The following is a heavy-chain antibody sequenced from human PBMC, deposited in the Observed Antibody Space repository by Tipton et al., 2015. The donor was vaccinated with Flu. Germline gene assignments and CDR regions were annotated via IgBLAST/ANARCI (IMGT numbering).Heavy chain of an antibody. V-gene: IGHV4-61*01. J-gene: IGHJ4*02. CDR1: GDSISSRYY. D-gene: IGHD3-16*02. CDR3: ARTVYDYVWGSYRPFDY. CDR2: IYYSGST. Sequence: LRLSCAVSGDSISSRYYWSWIRQPPGKGLEWIGYIYYSGSTNYNPSLKSRVTISVDTSKNQFSLKLSSVTAADTAVYYCARTVYDYVWGSYRPFDYWGQGTLVTVSS.